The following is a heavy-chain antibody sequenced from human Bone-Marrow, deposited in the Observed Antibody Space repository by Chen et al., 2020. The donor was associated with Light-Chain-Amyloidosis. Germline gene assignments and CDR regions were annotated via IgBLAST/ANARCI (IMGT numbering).Heavy chain of an antibody. Sequence: EVQLVETGGGLIQPGGSLRLSCAVSGFLVSSKYMRWVLQDPGRWLEWVSVFYSDGNTYYADSVRGRFTISRDISENILYLQMNSLRAEDTAVYYCAKEVGAGALDYWGQGTLVTVSS. CDR3: AKEVGAGALDY. CDR1: GFLVSSKY. D-gene: IGHD1-26*01. J-gene: IGHJ4*02. V-gene: IGHV3-53*02. CDR2: FYSDGNT.